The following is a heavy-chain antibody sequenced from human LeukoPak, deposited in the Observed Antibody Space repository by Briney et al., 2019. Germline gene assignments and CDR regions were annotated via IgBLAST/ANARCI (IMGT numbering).Heavy chain of an antibody. CDR2: MYYSGST. D-gene: IGHD3-9*01. CDR3: AGEDHYDILTGYYRDY. Sequence: SETLSLTCTVSGGSISSYYWSWIRQPPGKGLEWIGYMYYSGSTNYNPSLKSRVIISVDMSKNQVSLKLSSVTAADTAVYYCAGEDHYDILTGYYRDYWGQGTLVTVSS. J-gene: IGHJ4*02. CDR1: GGSISSYY. V-gene: IGHV4-59*01.